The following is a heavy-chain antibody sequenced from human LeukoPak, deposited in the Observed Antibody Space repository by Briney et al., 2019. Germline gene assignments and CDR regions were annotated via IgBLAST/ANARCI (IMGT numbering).Heavy chain of an antibody. J-gene: IGHJ6*02. CDR3: ARGIYYYGMDV. CDR2: INYSGST. CDR1: GGSFSGYY. Sequence: SETLSLTCAVYGGSFSGYYWSWIRQPPGKGLEWIGEINYSGSTNYNPSLKSRVTISVDTSKNQFSLKLSSVTAADTAVYYCARGIYYYGMDVWGQGTTVTVSS. V-gene: IGHV4-34*01.